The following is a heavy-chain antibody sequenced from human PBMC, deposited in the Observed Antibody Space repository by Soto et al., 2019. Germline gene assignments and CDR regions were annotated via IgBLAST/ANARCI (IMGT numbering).Heavy chain of an antibody. D-gene: IGHD2-2*01. Sequence: SETLSLTCTVSGGSISSYYWSWIRQPPGKGLECIGYIYYSGSTNYNPSLKSRVTISVDTSKNQFSLKLSSVTAADTAVYYCARLSVVPAAEFDYWGQGTLVTVSS. J-gene: IGHJ4*02. CDR3: ARLSVVPAAEFDY. V-gene: IGHV4-59*08. CDR2: IYYSGST. CDR1: GGSISSYY.